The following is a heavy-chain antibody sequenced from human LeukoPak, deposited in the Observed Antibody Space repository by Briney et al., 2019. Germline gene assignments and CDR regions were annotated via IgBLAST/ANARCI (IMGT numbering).Heavy chain of an antibody. CDR3: ANLPRGDY. D-gene: IGHD3-10*01. V-gene: IGHV3-53*01. CDR1: GFTVSRNY. J-gene: IGHJ4*02. Sequence: GGSLRLSCAASGFTVSRNYMSWVRQAPGKGLEWVSVIYSGGNTYYADYVKGRFTISRDNSKNTLYLQINSLTAEDTAVYYCANLPRGDYWGLGTLVTVSS. CDR2: IYSGGNT.